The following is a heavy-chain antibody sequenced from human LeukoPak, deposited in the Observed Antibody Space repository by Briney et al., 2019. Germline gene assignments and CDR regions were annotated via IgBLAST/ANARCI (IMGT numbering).Heavy chain of an antibody. CDR2: IYPGDSDT. J-gene: IGHJ5*02. CDR3: ARLGRVVAATRSWFDP. CDR1: VYSFTSYW. D-gene: IGHD2-15*01. V-gene: IGHV5-51*01. Sequence: GESLKISGKGSVYSFTSYWIGWVRQMPGKGLEWMGIIYPGDSDTRYSPSFQGQVTISADKSISTAYLQWSSLKASDTAMYYCARLGRVVAATRSWFDPWGQGTLVTVSS.